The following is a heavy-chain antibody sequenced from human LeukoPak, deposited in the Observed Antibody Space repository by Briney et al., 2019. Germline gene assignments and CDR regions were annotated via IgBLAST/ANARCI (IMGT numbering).Heavy chain of an antibody. CDR1: GFTFDDYA. Sequence: GGSLRLSCAASGFTFDDYAMHWVRHAPGKGLEWVSGISWNSGSIGYADSVKGRFTISRDNAKNSLYLQMNSLRAEDMALYYCAKDISPGIAVAGLDYWGQGTLVTVSS. J-gene: IGHJ4*02. V-gene: IGHV3-9*03. CDR3: AKDISPGIAVAGLDY. D-gene: IGHD6-19*01. CDR2: ISWNSGSI.